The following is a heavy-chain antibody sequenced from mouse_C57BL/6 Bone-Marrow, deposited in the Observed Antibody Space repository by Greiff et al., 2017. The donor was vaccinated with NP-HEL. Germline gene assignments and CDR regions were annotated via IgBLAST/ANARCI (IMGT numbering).Heavy chain of an antibody. V-gene: IGHV1-69*01. CDR3: AREEMVRPILGGLAY. J-gene: IGHJ3*01. Sequence: QVQLQQPGAELVMPGASVKLSCKASGYTFTSYWMHWVKQRPGQGLEWIGEIDPSDSYTNYNQKFKGKSTLTVDKSSSTAYMQLSSLTSEDSAVYYCAREEMVRPILGGLAYWGQGTLVTVSA. CDR2: IDPSDSYT. CDR1: GYTFTSYW. D-gene: IGHD1-2*01.